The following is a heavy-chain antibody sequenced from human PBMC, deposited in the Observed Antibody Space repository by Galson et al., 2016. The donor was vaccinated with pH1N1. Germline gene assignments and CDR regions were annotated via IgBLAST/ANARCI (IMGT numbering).Heavy chain of an antibody. D-gene: IGHD1-26*01. CDR2: IHYSETT. CDR1: GGSISSSNFY. J-gene: IGHJ4*02. V-gene: IGHV4-39*02. Sequence: SETLSLTCTVSGGSISSSNFYLGWIRQPPGKGLEWIGNIHYSETTYYNPSLKSRVTISVDTSKNHFSLKLNYVTAADTAVYFCARLVRGSYPDPLYYFDFWGQGTLVTVSS. CDR3: ARLVRGSYPDPLYYFDF.